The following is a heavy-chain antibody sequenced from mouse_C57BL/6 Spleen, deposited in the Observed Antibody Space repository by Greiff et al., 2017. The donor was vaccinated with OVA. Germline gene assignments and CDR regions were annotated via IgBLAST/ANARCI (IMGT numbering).Heavy chain of an antibody. Sequence: VQLQQSGPELVKPGASVKISCKASGYSFTGYYMHWVKQSSEKSLEWIGEINPRTGGTSYNQKFKGKATLTVDKSSSTAYMQLKSLTSEDSAVYYCARGEDGDYAMDYWGQGTSVTVSS. CDR2: INPRTGGT. CDR3: ARGEDGDYAMDY. CDR1: GYSFTGYY. V-gene: IGHV1-43*01. J-gene: IGHJ4*01.